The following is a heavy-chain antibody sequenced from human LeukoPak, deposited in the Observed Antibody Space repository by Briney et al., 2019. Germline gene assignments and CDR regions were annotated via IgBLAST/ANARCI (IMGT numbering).Heavy chain of an antibody. J-gene: IGHJ3*02. CDR2: IIPILGIA. D-gene: IGHD3-10*01. Sequence: SVKVSCKVSGYTLTELSMHWVRQAPGKGLEWMGRIIPILGIANYAQKFQGRVTITADKSTSTAYMELSSLRSEDTAVYYCARPRVAMVRGVITKGDAFDIWGQGTMVTVSS. CDR3: ARPRVAMVRGVITKGDAFDI. CDR1: GYTLTELS. V-gene: IGHV1-69*02.